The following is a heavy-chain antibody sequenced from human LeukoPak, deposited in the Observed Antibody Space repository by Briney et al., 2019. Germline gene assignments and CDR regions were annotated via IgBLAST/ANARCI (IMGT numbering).Heavy chain of an antibody. J-gene: IGHJ4*02. Sequence: ASEKVSCKASGYTFTSYDINWVRQATGQGLEWMGWMNPNSGNTGYAQKFQGRVTMTRNTSISTAYMELSSLRSEDTAVYYCARGRYDILTGRLDYWGQGTLVTVSS. CDR1: GYTFTSYD. D-gene: IGHD3-9*01. CDR3: ARGRYDILTGRLDY. CDR2: MNPNSGNT. V-gene: IGHV1-8*01.